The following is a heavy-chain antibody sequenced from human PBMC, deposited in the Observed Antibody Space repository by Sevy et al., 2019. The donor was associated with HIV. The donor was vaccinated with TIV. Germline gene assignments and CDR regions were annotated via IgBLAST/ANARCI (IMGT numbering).Heavy chain of an antibody. D-gene: IGHD3-3*02. CDR2: RWFDGSNK. J-gene: IGHJ4*02. CDR3: AREHFARSLDY. V-gene: IGHV3-33*08. Sequence: GGSLRLSCAASGFTFATYGMYWVRRTPGKGLEWVANRWFDGSNKDYAVSVKGRFTISRDNSKNTLFLQMDSLRAEDTAVYYCAREHFARSLDYWGQGTLVTVSS. CDR1: GFTFATYG.